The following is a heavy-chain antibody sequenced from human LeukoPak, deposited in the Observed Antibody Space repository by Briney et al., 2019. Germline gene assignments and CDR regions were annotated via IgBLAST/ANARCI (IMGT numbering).Heavy chain of an antibody. CDR2: VNSRGST. CDR3: AKYAGGTMFDY. CDR1: GVSLSSSSHY. Sequence: PSETLSLTCAVSGVSLSSSSHYWGWIRQPPRKGLEWIGSVNSRGSTSYNPSLKSRVTISGDTSKNQFSLRLTSATAADTAVYYCAKYAGGTMFDYWAQGTLVTVSS. J-gene: IGHJ4*02. V-gene: IGHV4-39*01. D-gene: IGHD1-26*01.